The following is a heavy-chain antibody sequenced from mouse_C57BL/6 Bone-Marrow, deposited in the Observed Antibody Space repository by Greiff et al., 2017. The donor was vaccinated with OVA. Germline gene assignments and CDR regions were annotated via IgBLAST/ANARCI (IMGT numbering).Heavy chain of an antibody. V-gene: IGHV1-42*01. CDR2: INPSTGGT. J-gene: IGHJ4*01. Sequence: EVQVVESGPELVKPGASVKISCKASGYSFTGYYMNWVKQSPEKSLEWIGEINPSTGGTTYNQKFKAKATLTVDKSSSTAYMQLKSLTSEDSAVYYCARRGLRRRGYYYAMDYWGQGTSVTVSS. CDR1: GYSFTGYY. CDR3: ARRGLRRRGYYYAMDY. D-gene: IGHD2-4*01.